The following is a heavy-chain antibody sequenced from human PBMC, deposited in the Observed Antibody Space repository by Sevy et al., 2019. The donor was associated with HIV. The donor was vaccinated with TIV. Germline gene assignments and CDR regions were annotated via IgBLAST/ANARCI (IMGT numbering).Heavy chain of an antibody. D-gene: IGHD2-21*02. V-gene: IGHV3-64D*06. CDR1: GFTFSNYA. CDR2: LNNNAGNT. Sequence: GGSLRLSCSASGFTFSNYAMHWVRQSPGKGLEYVSTLNNNAGNTYYADSVKGRFTVSRDNSKNTLYLQMSSLRAEDTAVYYCVKDLLSGGDWDAFDIWGQGTMVTVS. J-gene: IGHJ3*02. CDR3: VKDLLSGGDWDAFDI.